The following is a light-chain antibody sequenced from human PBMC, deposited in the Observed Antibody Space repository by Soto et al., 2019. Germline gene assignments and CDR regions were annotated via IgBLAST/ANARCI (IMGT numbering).Light chain of an antibody. Sequence: AIRMTQSPSSFSASTGDRVTITCRASQGISSYLAWYQQKPGKAPKLLIYAASTLQSGVPSRFSGSGSGTDFTLTISCLQSEDFATYYCQQYYSPSPYTFGQGTKLEI. CDR2: AAS. CDR1: QGISSY. V-gene: IGKV1-8*01. J-gene: IGKJ2*01. CDR3: QQYYSPSPYT.